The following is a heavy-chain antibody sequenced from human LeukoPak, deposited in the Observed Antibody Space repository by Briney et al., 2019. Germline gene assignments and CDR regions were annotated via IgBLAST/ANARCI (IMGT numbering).Heavy chain of an antibody. D-gene: IGHD3-10*01. CDR1: GGSISSGGYY. CDR3: ARILPMVRGVQLAFDI. Sequence: SETLSLTCTVSGGSISSGGYYWSWIRQHPGKGLEWIGYIYYSGSTYYNPSLKSRVTISVDTSKNQFSLKLSSVTAADTAVHYCARILPMVRGVQLAFDIWGQGTMVTVSS. V-gene: IGHV4-31*03. J-gene: IGHJ3*02. CDR2: IYYSGST.